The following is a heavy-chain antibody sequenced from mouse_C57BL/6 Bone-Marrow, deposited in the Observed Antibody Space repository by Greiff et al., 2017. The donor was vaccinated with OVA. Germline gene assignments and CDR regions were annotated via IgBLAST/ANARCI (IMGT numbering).Heavy chain of an antibody. Sequence: EVKVVESGEGLVKPGGSLKLSCAASGFTFSSYAMSWVRQTPEKRLEWVAYISSGGGYICYADTVKGRFTFSIDNARNTLYLQMRSLKSEDTAMYYCARGGYYFDYWGQGTTLTVSA. CDR3: ARGGYYFDY. V-gene: IGHV5S21*01. J-gene: IGHJ2*01. CDR1: GFTFSSYA. CDR2: ISSGGGYI.